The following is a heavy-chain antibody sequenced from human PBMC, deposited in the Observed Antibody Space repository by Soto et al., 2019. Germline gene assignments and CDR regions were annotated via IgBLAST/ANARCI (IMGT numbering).Heavy chain of an antibody. CDR3: ARDQSDMATTDVAFDI. CDR2: ISYDGRTK. Sequence: QVQLVESGGGVVQPGRSLRLSCAASGFTFSSYTMHWVRQAPGKGLEWVALISYDGRTKYYADSVKGRFTISRDNSKNAPFLQMSSLRAEDTAVYYCARDQSDMATTDVAFDIWGQGTMVTVSS. V-gene: IGHV3-30-3*01. J-gene: IGHJ3*02. CDR1: GFTFSSYT. D-gene: IGHD5-18*01.